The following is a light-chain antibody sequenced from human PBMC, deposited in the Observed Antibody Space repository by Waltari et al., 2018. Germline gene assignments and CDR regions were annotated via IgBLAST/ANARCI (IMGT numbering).Light chain of an antibody. CDR1: QSLLHSDRKTY. Sequence: DIVMTQTPLSLSVTPGQPASISCRSSQSLLHSDRKTYLSWVLQKAGQPPRLLIYDLFNRFPGVPDRFSGSVSGTEFTLRISRVEPEDVGVYYCMQSIQFPRTFGQGTKVDIK. CDR2: DLF. CDR3: MQSIQFPRT. J-gene: IGKJ1*01. V-gene: IGKV2D-29*01.